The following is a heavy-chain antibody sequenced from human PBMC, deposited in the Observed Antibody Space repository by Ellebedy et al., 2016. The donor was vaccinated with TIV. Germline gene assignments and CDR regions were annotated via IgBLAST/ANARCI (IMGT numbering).Heavy chain of an antibody. Sequence: GESLKISCAASGFTFNIYWMHWVRQTPGKGLVWVLRLNSDGSNAVYADSVRGRFTISRDNAKNTLYMQMNSLRAEDTAVYYCESNRYCSSGDCYALGYWGQGTLVTVSS. CDR1: GFTFNIYW. D-gene: IGHD2-15*01. J-gene: IGHJ4*02. V-gene: IGHV3-74*01. CDR2: LNSDGSNA. CDR3: ESNRYCSSGDCYALGY.